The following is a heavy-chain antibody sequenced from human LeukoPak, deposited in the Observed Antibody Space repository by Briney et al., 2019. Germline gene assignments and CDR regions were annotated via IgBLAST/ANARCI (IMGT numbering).Heavy chain of an antibody. CDR1: GGTFISYA. D-gene: IGHD1-26*01. V-gene: IGHV1-69*01. CDR2: IIPIFCTA. Sequence: SVNVSCKASGGTFISYAISWVRQPPGQGLEWMGGIIPIFCTANYAQKFQGRVTITADESTSTAYMELSSLRSEDTAVYYCARAFSGDVNMDVWGKGTTVTVSS. J-gene: IGHJ6*03. CDR3: ARAFSGDVNMDV.